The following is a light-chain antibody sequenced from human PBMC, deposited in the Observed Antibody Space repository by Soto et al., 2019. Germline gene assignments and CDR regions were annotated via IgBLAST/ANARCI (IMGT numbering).Light chain of an antibody. J-gene: IGKJ5*01. Sequence: DIQMTQSTSSLSASVGDRVTITCQASQDINKNLIWYQQKPGKAPKLLIYDASDLETGVPSRFSGSGSGTDFTLTISSLLPEDFATYYCLQDFNYPITFGQGTRLEI. V-gene: IGKV1-33*01. CDR2: DAS. CDR3: LQDFNYPIT. CDR1: QDINKN.